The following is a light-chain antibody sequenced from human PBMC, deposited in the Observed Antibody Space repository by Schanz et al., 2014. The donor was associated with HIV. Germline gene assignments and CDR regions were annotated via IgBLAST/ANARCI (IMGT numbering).Light chain of an antibody. Sequence: QSVLTQPPSASGTPGQRVTISCSVSSSNIGSNAVNWFQHLPGTAPQLLIYGNSNRPSGVPDRFSGSKSGTSASLAITGLQAEDEADYHCSSYTTSNTLVFGTGTKLTVL. CDR2: GNS. CDR3: SSYTTSNTLV. V-gene: IGLV1-44*01. CDR1: SSNIGSNA. J-gene: IGLJ1*01.